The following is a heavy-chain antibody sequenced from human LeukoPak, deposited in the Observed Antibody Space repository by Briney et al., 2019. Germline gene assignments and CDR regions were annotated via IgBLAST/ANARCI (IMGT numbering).Heavy chain of an antibody. CDR3: ARFSGYSSGWLRTFYFDY. CDR1: GGSISSSSYY. Sequence: SETLSLTCTVSGGSISSSSYYWGWIRQPPGKGLEWIGRIYYSGSTYYNPSLKSRVTISVDTSKNQFSLKLSSVTAADTAVYYCARFSGYSSGWLRTFYFDYWGQGTLATVSS. V-gene: IGHV4-39*01. CDR2: IYYSGST. J-gene: IGHJ4*02. D-gene: IGHD6-19*01.